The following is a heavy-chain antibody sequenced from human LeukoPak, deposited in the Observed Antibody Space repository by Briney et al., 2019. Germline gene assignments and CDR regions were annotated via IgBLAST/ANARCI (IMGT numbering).Heavy chain of an antibody. CDR2: IKSDGRT. J-gene: IGHJ6*01. CDR3: VRGGGGYHDSGGYDAD. V-gene: IGHV3-74*01. Sequence: AGSLSFTCAASGFTLSSYWVHWVRQAPGKGLVWVSRIKSDGRTNYADSVKGRFTISRDNAKNSLYLQMNSLRVEDTAIYYCVRGGGGYHDSGGYDADWGLGNSVSVSS. D-gene: IGHD3-22*01. CDR1: GFTLSSYW.